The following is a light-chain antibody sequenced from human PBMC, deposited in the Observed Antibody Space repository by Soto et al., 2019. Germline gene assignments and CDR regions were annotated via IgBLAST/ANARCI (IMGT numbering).Light chain of an antibody. CDR1: QDITHY. J-gene: IGKJ4*01. CDR3: QQTYDSLVS. Sequence: DIQMTQSPSSLSASLGDRVTITCQARQDITHYLNWYQQRPGKAPKLLIYDASNLHAGVPSRFSGSGSGTEFTLTISSLQPEDFGTYYCQQTYDSLVSFGGGTKVDI. V-gene: IGKV1-33*01. CDR2: DAS.